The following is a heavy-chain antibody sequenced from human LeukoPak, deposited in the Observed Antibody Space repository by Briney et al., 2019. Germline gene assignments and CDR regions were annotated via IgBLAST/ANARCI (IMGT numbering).Heavy chain of an antibody. CDR2: INHSGST. J-gene: IGHJ4*02. V-gene: IGHV4-34*01. CDR1: GGSFSGYY. D-gene: IGHD7-27*01. CDR3: ASMNWGSPFDY. Sequence: SQTLSLTCAVYGGSFSGYYWSWIRQPPGKGLEWIGEINHSGSTNYNPSLKSRVTISVDTSKNQFSLKLSSVTAADTAVYYCASMNWGSPFDYWGQGTLVTVSS.